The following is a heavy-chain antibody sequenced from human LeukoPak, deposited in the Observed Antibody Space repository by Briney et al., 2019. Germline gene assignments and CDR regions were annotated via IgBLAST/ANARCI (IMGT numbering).Heavy chain of an antibody. CDR3: VRAPSKEPHRFNN. CDR1: GFTFSSYG. J-gene: IGHJ4*02. Sequence: GGSLRLSCAASGFTFSSYGMHWVRQAPGKGLDWVASISFDGNDVYYAASVRGRSTISRDNSGDTVSLQINSLTTDDTAVYYCVRAPSKEPHRFNNGGQGPLVSVPS. D-gene: IGHD1/OR15-1a*01. V-gene: IGHV3-30*03. CDR2: ISFDGNDV.